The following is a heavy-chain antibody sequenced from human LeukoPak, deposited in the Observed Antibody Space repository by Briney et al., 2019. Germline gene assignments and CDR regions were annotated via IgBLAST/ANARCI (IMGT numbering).Heavy chain of an antibody. V-gene: IGHV3-30-3*01. Sequence: PGRSLRLSCAASGFTFSSYAMHWVRQAPGKGLEWVAVISYDGSNKYYADSVKGRFTISRDNSKNTLYLQMSSLRAEDTAVYYCARAMSTFGGVRNYFDSWGQGTLVTVSS. J-gene: IGHJ4*02. CDR2: ISYDGSNK. D-gene: IGHD3-16*01. CDR1: GFTFSSYA. CDR3: ARAMSTFGGVRNYFDS.